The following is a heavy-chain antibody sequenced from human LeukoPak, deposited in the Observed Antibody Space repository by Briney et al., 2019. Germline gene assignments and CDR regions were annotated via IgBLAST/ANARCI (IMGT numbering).Heavy chain of an antibody. CDR2: ISTSSSYI. J-gene: IGHJ4*02. CDR1: GFIFSSYS. CDR3: ARDSQAYCSGGSCSMFDF. Sequence: PGGSLRLSCAASGFIFSSYSMNWVRQAPGKGLEWVSSISTSSSYIYYADSVKGRFTISRDNAKNSLYLQMNSLRAEDTAVYYCARDSQAYCSGGSCSMFDFWGQGTLVTVSS. D-gene: IGHD2-15*01. V-gene: IGHV3-21*06.